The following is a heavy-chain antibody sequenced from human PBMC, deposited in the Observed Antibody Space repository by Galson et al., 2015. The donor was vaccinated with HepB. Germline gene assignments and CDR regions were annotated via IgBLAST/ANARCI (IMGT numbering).Heavy chain of an antibody. J-gene: IGHJ4*02. V-gene: IGHV4-39*01. CDR1: GDSIRSSTYY. D-gene: IGHD1-7*01. CDR3: ARQCLGTYYFDH. CDR2: VNYRGTT. Sequence: LSLTCTVSGDSIRSSTYYWGWVRQPPGKGLEWIGNVNYRGTTYYNPSLKSRVTISVDTSKNRFSLNLTTVTAADTAVYFCARQCLGTYYFDHWGQGTLVTVSS.